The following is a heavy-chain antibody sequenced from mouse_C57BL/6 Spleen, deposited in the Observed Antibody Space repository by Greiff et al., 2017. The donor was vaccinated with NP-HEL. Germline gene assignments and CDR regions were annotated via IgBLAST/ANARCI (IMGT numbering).Heavy chain of an antibody. CDR2: IYPGSGNT. V-gene: IGHV1-66*01. D-gene: IGHD1-1*01. CDR1: GYSFTSYY. J-gene: IGHJ3*01. Sequence: VQLQQSGPELVKPGASVKISCKASGYSFTSYYIHWVKQRPGQGLEWIGWIYPGSGNTKYNEKFKGKATLTADTSSSTAYMQLSSLTSEDSAVYYCARDNYGSSTWFAYWGQGTLVTVSA. CDR3: ARDNYGSSTWFAY.